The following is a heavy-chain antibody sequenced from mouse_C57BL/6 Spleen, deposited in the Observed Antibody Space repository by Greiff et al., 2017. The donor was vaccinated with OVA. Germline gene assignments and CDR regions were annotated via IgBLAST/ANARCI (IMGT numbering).Heavy chain of an antibody. CDR2: IDPNSGGT. Sequence: VKQSCKASGYTFTSYWMHWVKQRPGRGLEWIGRIDPNSGGTKYNEKFKSKATLTVDKPSSTAYMQLSSLTSEDSAVYYCARELGRGVNYAMDYWGQGTSVTVSS. CDR3: ARELGRGVNYAMDY. CDR1: GYTFTSYW. V-gene: IGHV1-72*01. D-gene: IGHD4-1*01. J-gene: IGHJ4*01.